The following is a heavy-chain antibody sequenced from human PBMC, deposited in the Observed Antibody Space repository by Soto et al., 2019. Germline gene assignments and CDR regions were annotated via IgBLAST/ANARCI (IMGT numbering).Heavy chain of an antibody. CDR3: ARGGRITIFGVVIIGATPVHGMDV. CDR1: GYTFTDYY. J-gene: IGHJ6*02. Sequence: ASVKVSCKASGYTFTDYYMHWVRQSPGQGLEWMGWIHPNSAVTKFPQKFQGRVIMTRDTSISTVYMELSRLRSDDTAVYYCARGGRITIFGVVIIGATPVHGMDVWGQGTTVTVSS. D-gene: IGHD3-3*01. V-gene: IGHV1-2*02. CDR2: IHPNSAVT.